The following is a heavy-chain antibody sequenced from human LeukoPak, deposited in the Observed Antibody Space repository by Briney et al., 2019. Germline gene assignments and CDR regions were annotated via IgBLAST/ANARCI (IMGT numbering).Heavy chain of an antibody. D-gene: IGHD3-22*01. Sequence: GGSLRLSCAASGFTFSNSWMSWVRQAPGKGLEWVATIKPDGSAQYYVDSVKGRFTISRDNVKNSLHLQMSSLRAEDTAVYYCARGRGYPDYWGQGTLVTVSS. CDR2: IKPDGSAQ. J-gene: IGHJ4*02. V-gene: IGHV3-7*01. CDR1: GFTFSNSW. CDR3: ARGRGYPDY.